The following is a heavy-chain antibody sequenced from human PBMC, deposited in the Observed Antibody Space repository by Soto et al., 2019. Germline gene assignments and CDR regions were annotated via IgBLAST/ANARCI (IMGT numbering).Heavy chain of an antibody. D-gene: IGHD4-4*01. J-gene: IGHJ4*02. V-gene: IGHV3-23*01. Sequence: EVQLLESGGGLVQPGGSLRLSCAASGFTFSSYAMSWVRQAPGKGLEWVSAISGSGVSTYYAVFVKGRFTISRVNSKNTLNLQMNSLRAEDTAVYYCAKGDVTTVTTFDSWGQGTLVTVSS. CDR1: GFTFSSYA. CDR3: AKGDVTTVTTFDS. CDR2: ISGSGVST.